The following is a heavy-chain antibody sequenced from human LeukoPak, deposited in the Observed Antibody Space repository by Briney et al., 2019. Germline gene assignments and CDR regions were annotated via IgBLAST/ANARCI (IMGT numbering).Heavy chain of an antibody. CDR2: INSDGTRT. J-gene: IGHJ6*02. CDR3: ARDRSRWSIAPDADV. D-gene: IGHD2-15*01. Sequence: GGSLTLSCAASGFAFNDYWMNWVRQVPGKGMMWVARINSDGTRTTYADPVKGRLAVSINNGKNTLYLQIKRLRAEDMAVYYCARDRSRWSIAPDADVWGQGTTVTVSS. V-gene: IGHV3-74*01. CDR1: GFAFNDYW.